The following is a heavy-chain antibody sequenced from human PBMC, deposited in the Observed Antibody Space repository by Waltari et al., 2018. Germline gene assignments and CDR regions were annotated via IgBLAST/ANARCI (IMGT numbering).Heavy chain of an antibody. CDR1: GGSISSYY. CDR3: AREGPMDYYDSSGYPTWYFDY. V-gene: IGHV4-59*01. CDR2: IYYSGST. J-gene: IGHJ4*02. D-gene: IGHD3-22*01. Sequence: QVQLQESGPGLVKPSETLSLTCTVSGGSISSYYWSWIRQPPGKGLEWIGYIYYSGSTNYNPSLKSRVTISVDTSKNQFSLKLSSVNAADTAVYYCAREGPMDYYDSSGYPTWYFDYWGQGTLVTVSS.